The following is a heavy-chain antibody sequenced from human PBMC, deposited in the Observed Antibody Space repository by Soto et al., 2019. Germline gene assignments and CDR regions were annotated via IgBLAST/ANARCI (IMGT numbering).Heavy chain of an antibody. CDR1: GYSFANYW. D-gene: IGHD6-13*01. CDR3: VRRVQQRDDFFDP. J-gene: IGHJ5*02. Sequence: DVQLVQSGAELKKPGESLKISCQASGYSFANYWIAWVRQMPGKGLEWVGIIYPADSDTKYSPSFQGQVTISADKSISTAYLHWNTLKAYDTAIYYCVRRVQQRDDFFDPWGKGTLVTVSS. CDR2: IYPADSDT. V-gene: IGHV5-51*01.